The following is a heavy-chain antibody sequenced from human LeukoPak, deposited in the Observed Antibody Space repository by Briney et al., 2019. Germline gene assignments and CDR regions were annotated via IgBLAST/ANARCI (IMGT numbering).Heavy chain of an antibody. V-gene: IGHV4-39*01. CDR3: ARQGQLFLGGPYWYFDV. CDR1: GGSISNTAFY. CDR2: VFSSGYT. Sequence: SETLSLTCSVSGGSISNTAFYWAYIRQAPGKGLEWIGTVFSSGYTFYNPSLQSRATISVDTPRNQFSLDLKSVTAADTAVYFCARQGQLFLGGPYWYFDVWGRGTLVTVSS. D-gene: IGHD3-16*01. J-gene: IGHJ2*01.